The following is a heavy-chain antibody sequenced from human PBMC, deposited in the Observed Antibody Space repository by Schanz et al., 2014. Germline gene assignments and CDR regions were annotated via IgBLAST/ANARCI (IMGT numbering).Heavy chain of an antibody. V-gene: IGHV3-30*04. CDR2: ISYDGSNQ. CDR3: ARGHYGMDV. CDR1: GFTVRSYA. J-gene: IGHJ6*02. Sequence: QVQLVESGGGVVQPGRSLRLSCAASGFTVRSYAMHWVRQAPGKGLEWVAAISYDGSNQYYTDSVKGRFTVSRDNSKNTVYLQMNSLRAEDTAVYYCARGHYGMDVWGQGTTVIVSS.